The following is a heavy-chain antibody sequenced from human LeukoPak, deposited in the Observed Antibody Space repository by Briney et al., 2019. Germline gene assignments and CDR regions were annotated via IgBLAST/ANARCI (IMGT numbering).Heavy chain of an antibody. CDR3: ARGGSITTIRGVIITDAFGI. V-gene: IGHV1-18*01. Sequence: ASVNVSCKASGYTFTTYGIIWVRQAPGQGLEWMGWISAYNGNTNYAQKLQGRVTMTTDTSTTTAYMELRSLRSDDTAVYYCARGGSITTIRGVIITDAFGIWGRGTMVTVSS. CDR2: ISAYNGNT. J-gene: IGHJ3*02. CDR1: GYTFTTYG. D-gene: IGHD3-10*01.